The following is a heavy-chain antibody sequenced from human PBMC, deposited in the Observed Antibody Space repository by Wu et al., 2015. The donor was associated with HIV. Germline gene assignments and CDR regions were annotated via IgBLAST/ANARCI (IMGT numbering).Heavy chain of an antibody. CDR3: ARDPIFSPYYYDSSGYPFSGWFDP. CDR2: INPNSGGT. Sequence: QVQLVQSGAEVKKPGASVKVSCKASGYTFTGYYMHWVRQAPGQGLEWMGWINPNSGGTNYAQKFQGRVTMTRDTSISTAYMELSRLRSDDTAVYYCARDPIFSPYYYDSSGYPFSGWFDPWGQGTLVTVSS. J-gene: IGHJ5*02. V-gene: IGHV1-2*02. D-gene: IGHD3-22*01. CDR1: GYTFTGYY.